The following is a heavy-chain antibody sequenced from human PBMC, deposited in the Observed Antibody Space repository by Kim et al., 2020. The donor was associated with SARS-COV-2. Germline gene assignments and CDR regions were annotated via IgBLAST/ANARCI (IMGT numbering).Heavy chain of an antibody. CDR3: ARQKWELDGYYYGMDV. CDR1: GGSISSSSYY. D-gene: IGHD1-26*01. Sequence: SETLSLTCTVSGGSISSSSYYWGWIRQPPGKGLEWIGSIYYSGSTYYNPSLKSRVTISVDTSKNQFSLKLSSVTAADTAVYYCARQKWELDGYYYGMDVWGQGTTVTVSS. CDR2: IYYSGST. V-gene: IGHV4-39*01. J-gene: IGHJ6*02.